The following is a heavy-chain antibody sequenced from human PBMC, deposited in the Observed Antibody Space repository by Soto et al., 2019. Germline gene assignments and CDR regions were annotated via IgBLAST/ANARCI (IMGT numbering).Heavy chain of an antibody. CDR3: ARTPGDYIPSYYYYYGMDV. Sequence: ASVKVSCKASGYTFTSYYMHWVRQAPGQGLEWMGIINPSGGSTSYAQKFQGRVTMTRDTSTSTVYMELSSLRSEDTAVYYCARTPGDYIPSYYYYYGMDVWGQGTTVTVSS. CDR2: INPSGGST. J-gene: IGHJ6*02. CDR1: GYTFTSYY. V-gene: IGHV1-46*01. D-gene: IGHD4-17*01.